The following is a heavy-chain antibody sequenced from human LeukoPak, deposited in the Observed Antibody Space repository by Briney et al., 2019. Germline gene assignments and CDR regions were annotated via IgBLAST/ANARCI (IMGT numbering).Heavy chain of an antibody. CDR3: ARGLYGRSSSSGYYYYYMDV. J-gene: IGHJ6*03. CDR2: MNPNRGDT. Sequence: ASVKVSCKASGYSFTSYDINWVRQATGQGLEWMGWMNPNRGDTGYAQKFQGRVTITRNTSISTAYMELSSLRSEDTAVYYCARGLYGRSSSSGYYYYYMDVWGKGTTVTVSS. D-gene: IGHD6-6*01. CDR1: GYSFTSYD. V-gene: IGHV1-8*03.